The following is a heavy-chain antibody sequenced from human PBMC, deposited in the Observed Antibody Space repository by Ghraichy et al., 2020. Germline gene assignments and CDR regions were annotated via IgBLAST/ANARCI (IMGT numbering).Heavy chain of an antibody. Sequence: GGSLRLSCAASGFTVSSNYMSWVRQAPGEGLEWVSVIYSAGNTYYADSVKGRFSISRDNSKNTLYLQMNSLRAEDTAVYYCATSLPLWFDPWGQGTLVTVSS. CDR3: ATSLPLWFDP. J-gene: IGHJ5*02. CDR1: GFTVSSNY. V-gene: IGHV3-53*01. CDR2: IYSAGNT.